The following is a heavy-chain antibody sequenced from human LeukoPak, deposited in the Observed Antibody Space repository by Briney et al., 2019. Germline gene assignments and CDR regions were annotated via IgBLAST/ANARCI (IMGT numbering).Heavy chain of an antibody. J-gene: IGHJ3*02. CDR3: ARAVVTASDAFDI. CDR2: IYYSGST. CDR1: GGSISSGGYY. Sequence: SEALSLTRTVSGGSISSGGYYWSWIRQHPGKGLEWIGYIYYSGSTYYNPSLKSRVTISVDTSKNQFSLKLSSVTAADTAVYYCARAVVTASDAFDIWGQGTMVTVSS. V-gene: IGHV4-31*03. D-gene: IGHD2-21*02.